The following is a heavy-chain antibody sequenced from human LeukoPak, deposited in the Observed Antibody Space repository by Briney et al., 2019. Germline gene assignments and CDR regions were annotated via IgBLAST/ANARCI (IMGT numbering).Heavy chain of an antibody. CDR2: MNPNSGNT. CDR3: ARNNRYYYDSSGFYYDWFDP. D-gene: IGHD3-22*01. J-gene: IGHJ5*02. CDR1: GYTFTSYD. V-gene: IGHV1-8*01. Sequence: ASVKVSCKASGYTFTSYDINWVRQATGQGLEWMGWMNPNSGNTGYAQKFQGRVTMTRNTAISTAYMQLSSLRSEDTAVYYCARNNRYYYDSSGFYYDWFDPWGQGTLVTVSS.